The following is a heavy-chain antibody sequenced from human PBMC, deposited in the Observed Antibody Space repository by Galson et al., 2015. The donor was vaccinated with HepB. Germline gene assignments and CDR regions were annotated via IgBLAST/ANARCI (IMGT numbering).Heavy chain of an antibody. CDR2: INPSGGST. CDR1: GYIFTSSY. CDR3: GRGYGTYNYDATGY. D-gene: IGHD3-22*01. Sequence: QSGAEVKKPGASVKVSCKASGYIFTSSYIHWVRQAPGQGLEWMGIINPSGGSTTYAQKFQGRVTMTRDTSTSTVYMELSSLRSEDTAVYYCGRGYGTYNYDATGYWGQGTLVTVSS. V-gene: IGHV1-46*03. J-gene: IGHJ4*02.